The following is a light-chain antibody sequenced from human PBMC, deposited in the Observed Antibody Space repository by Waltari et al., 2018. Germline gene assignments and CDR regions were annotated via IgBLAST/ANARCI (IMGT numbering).Light chain of an antibody. V-gene: IGKV1-39*01. J-gene: IGKJ2*01. CDR2: LTY. Sequence: DIQLTQSPAPLSASVAGRVTITCMASQGISMYLNWYQQTSWKAPKLLIYLTYTLQSRVPPRFSGSGSETDFTLTISNVQPEDSATYYCQQTYTTPLTFGQGTSLEIK. CDR3: QQTYTTPLT. CDR1: QGISMY.